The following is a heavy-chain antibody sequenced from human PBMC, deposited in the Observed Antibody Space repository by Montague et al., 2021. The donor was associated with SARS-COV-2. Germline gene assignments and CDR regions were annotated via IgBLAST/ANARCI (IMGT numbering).Heavy chain of an antibody. CDR1: GGSINTGGYY. V-gene: IGHV4-61*02. Sequence: TLSLTCSVSGGSINTGGYYWNWIRQSAGKGLEWIGRIYSSGSTNSRPSLKSRVTISLDTSKNQFSLWLSSVTAADTAGYYCARDPGYTSFTRWYFDLWGPGTLVTVSS. D-gene: IGHD5-18*01. CDR3: ARDPGYTSFTRWYFDL. CDR2: IYSSGST. J-gene: IGHJ2*01.